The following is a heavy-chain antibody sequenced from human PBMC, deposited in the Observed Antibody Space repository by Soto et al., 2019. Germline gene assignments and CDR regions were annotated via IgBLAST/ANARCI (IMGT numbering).Heavy chain of an antibody. J-gene: IGHJ4*02. CDR3: ASRIAAAGPGVYFDY. V-gene: IGHV4-4*07. Sequence: QVQLQESGPGLVKPSETLSLTCTVSGGSISSYYWSWIRQPAGKGLEWIGRIYTSGSTNYNPSLQSRVTMSVDTSKNQFSLKLSSVTAADTAVYYCASRIAAAGPGVYFDYWGQGTLVTVSS. CDR1: GGSISSYY. CDR2: IYTSGST. D-gene: IGHD6-13*01.